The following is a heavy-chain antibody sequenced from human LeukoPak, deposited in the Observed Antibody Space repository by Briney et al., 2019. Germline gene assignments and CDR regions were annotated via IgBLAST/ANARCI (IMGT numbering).Heavy chain of an antibody. CDR3: ARVGYDFWSGYPTTWNYYYYMDV. J-gene: IGHJ6*03. Sequence: SETLSLTCTVSGGSISSYYWSWIRQPPGKGLEWIGYIYYSGSTNYNPSLKSRVTISVDTSKNQFSLKLSSVTAADTAVYYCARVGYDFWSGYPTTWNYYYYMDVWGKGTTVTVSS. CDR1: GGSISSYY. V-gene: IGHV4-59*01. D-gene: IGHD3-3*01. CDR2: IYYSGST.